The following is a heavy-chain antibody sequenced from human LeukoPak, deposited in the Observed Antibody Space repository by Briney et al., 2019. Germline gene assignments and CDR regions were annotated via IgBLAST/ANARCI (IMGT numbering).Heavy chain of an antibody. V-gene: IGHV3-7*01. CDR2: IKRDGSEK. Sequence: GGSLRLSCAASGFTFSSYWMGWVRQAPGKGLKWVANIKRDGSEKYYGDSVKGRFTVSRDNAKNSLYLQMNSLRAEDTAVYYCARDKEAAVDFWSGYYPLWGQGTLVTVSS. CDR3: ARDKEAAVDFWSGYYPL. D-gene: IGHD3-3*01. J-gene: IGHJ4*02. CDR1: GFTFSSYW.